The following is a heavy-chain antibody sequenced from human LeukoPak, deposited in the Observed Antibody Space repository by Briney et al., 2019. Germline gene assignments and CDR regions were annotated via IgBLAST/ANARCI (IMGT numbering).Heavy chain of an antibody. D-gene: IGHD2-15*01. Sequence: SQTLSLTCTVSGGSISSGGYYWSWIRQHPGKGLEWIGYIYHSGSTYYNPSLKSRVTISVDRSKNQFSLKLSSVTAADTAVYYCAREGCSGGSCYFGYWGQGTLVTVSS. CDR1: GGSISSGGYY. J-gene: IGHJ4*02. CDR2: IYHSGST. CDR3: AREGCSGGSCYFGY. V-gene: IGHV4-30-2*01.